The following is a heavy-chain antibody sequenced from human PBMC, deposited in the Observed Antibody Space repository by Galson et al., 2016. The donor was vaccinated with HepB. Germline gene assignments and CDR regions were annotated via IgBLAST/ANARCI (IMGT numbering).Heavy chain of an antibody. Sequence: QSGAELKKPGESLKISCKGSGDSFTSYWIGWVRQMPGEGLEWMGIIYPGDSDTRYSPSFEGQVTMSADKSISTAYLQWSSLKASDTAMYYCTRVRRGWSGHFEYWGQGTLVTVSS. CDR2: IYPGDSDT. V-gene: IGHV5-51*01. CDR3: TRVRRGWSGHFEY. CDR1: GDSFTSYW. D-gene: IGHD2-15*01. J-gene: IGHJ4*02.